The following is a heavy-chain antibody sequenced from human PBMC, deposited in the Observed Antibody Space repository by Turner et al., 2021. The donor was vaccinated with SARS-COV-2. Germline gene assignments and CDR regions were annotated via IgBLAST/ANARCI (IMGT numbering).Heavy chain of an antibody. V-gene: IGHV4-39*01. Sequence: QLQLQESGPGVVKPSETLSLTCSVSGESITRRSFYWGWIRQSPGKGLEWLGSLYYGGATYYNPSLNNRVTVSVDTSKNQFSLRLTSVTAADTAVYSCARGISSSSRYFNWFDPWGQGTLVTVSS. CDR1: GESITRRSFY. CDR2: LYYGGAT. CDR3: ARGISSSSRYFNWFDP. D-gene: IGHD6-13*01. J-gene: IGHJ5*02.